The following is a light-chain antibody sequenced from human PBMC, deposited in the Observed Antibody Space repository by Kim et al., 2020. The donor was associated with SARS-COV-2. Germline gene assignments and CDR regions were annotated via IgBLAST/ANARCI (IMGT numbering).Light chain of an antibody. J-gene: IGLJ1*01. V-gene: IGLV2-14*03. CDR3: SSYSTSSTLYV. CDR1: SSDIGAYHY. Sequence: QSITLSCTGASSDIGAYHYVSWYQQHPGKAPKLMIYDVSNRPSGVSDRFSGSKSGNTASLTISGLQAEDEADYYCSSYSTSSTLYVFGTGTKVTVL. CDR2: DVS.